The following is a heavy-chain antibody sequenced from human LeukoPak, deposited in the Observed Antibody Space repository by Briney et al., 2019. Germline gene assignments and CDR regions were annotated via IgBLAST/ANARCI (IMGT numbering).Heavy chain of an antibody. V-gene: IGHV3-23*01. CDR1: GFTFGGYA. D-gene: IGHD3-3*01. CDR2: IRDNGDSS. J-gene: IGHJ6*02. Sequence: GGSLRLSCAASGFTFGGYAMNWVRQAPGKGLEWVSTIRDNGDSSYYTDSVKGRFTISRDISKNTLYLQMNSLRAEDTAVYYCAKGLPVSDFWSGNGYYYGMDVWGQGTTVTVS. CDR3: AKGLPVSDFWSGNGYYYGMDV.